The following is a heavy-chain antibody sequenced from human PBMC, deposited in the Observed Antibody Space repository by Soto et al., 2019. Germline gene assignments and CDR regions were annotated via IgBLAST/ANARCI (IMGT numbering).Heavy chain of an antibody. CDR2: ISWDGGST. CDR1: GFTFDDYT. Sequence: GGSLRLSCAASGFTFDDYTMHWVRQAPGKGLEWVSLISWDGGSTYYADSVKGRFTISRDNSKNSLYLQMNSLRTEDTALYYCAKDMAKLRFLEWLDDYYYGMEVWGQGTTVTVSS. D-gene: IGHD3-3*01. V-gene: IGHV3-43*01. J-gene: IGHJ6*02. CDR3: AKDMAKLRFLEWLDDYYYGMEV.